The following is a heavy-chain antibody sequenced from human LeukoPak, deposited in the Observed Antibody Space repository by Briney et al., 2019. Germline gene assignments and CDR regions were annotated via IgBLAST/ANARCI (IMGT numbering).Heavy chain of an antibody. J-gene: IGHJ4*02. Sequence: SETLSLTCAVYGGSFSGYYWSWIRQPPGKGQEWIGEINHSGSTNYNPSLKSRVTISVDTSKNQFSLKLSSVTAADTAVYYCAREGVVGAYGHFDYWGQGTLVTVSS. CDR1: GGSFSGYY. CDR3: AREGVVGAYGHFDY. D-gene: IGHD2-15*01. CDR2: INHSGST. V-gene: IGHV4-34*01.